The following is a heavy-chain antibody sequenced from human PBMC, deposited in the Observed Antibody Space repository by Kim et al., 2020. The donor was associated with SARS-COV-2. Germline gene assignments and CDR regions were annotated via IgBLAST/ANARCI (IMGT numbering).Heavy chain of an antibody. J-gene: IGHJ4*02. D-gene: IGHD6-19*01. CDR2: ISYDGGDK. CDR3: ARDPTLAVAGGAIDY. Sequence: GGSLRLSCAASGFTFTTYAMHWVRQAPGKGLEWVALISYDGGDKHYTDSIRGRFTISRDNSNNNIYLQMNILRVEATAVYYCARDPTLAVAGGAIDYWGQGTLVTVS. V-gene: IGHV3-33*05. CDR1: GFTFTTYA.